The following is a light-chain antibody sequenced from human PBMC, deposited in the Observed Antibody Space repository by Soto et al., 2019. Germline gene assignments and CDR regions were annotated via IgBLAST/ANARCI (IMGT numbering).Light chain of an antibody. Sequence: EIVLTQSPGTLSLSPGERATLSCSASQSVSSTYLAWYQQKPGQAPRLLIYGASSRATGIPDRFSGSGSGTDFTLTISSLQPEDFATYYCQQSYSSPPTFGQGTKVDIK. V-gene: IGKV3-20*01. CDR1: QSVSSTY. CDR3: QQSYSSPPT. J-gene: IGKJ1*01. CDR2: GAS.